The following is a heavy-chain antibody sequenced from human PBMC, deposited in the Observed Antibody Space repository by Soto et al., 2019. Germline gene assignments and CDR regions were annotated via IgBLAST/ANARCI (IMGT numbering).Heavy chain of an antibody. CDR2: IIPIFGTA. V-gene: IGHV1-69*13. D-gene: IGHD1-26*01. CDR3: ARMHRSGSYYGY. CDR1: GGTFSSYA. J-gene: IGHJ4*02. Sequence: SVKVSCKASGGTFSSYAISWVRQAPGQGLERMGGIIPIFGTANYAQKFQGRVTITADESPSTAYMELSSLRSEDTGVYFCARMHRSGSYYGYWGQGTLVTVSS.